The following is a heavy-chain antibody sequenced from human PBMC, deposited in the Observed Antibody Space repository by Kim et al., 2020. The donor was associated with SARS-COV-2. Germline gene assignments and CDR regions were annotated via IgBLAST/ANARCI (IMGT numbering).Heavy chain of an antibody. CDR2: IHYSGST. Sequence: SETLSLTCTVSGGSISSSSYYWGWIRQPPGKGLEWIGSIHYSGSTFYNPSLKSRVTISVDTSKNQFSLKLSSVTAAATVEYYCARPLYSITWFTFGSWG. V-gene: IGHV4-39*01. D-gene: IGHD6-13*01. CDR1: GGSISSSSYY. CDR3: ARPLYSITWFTFGS. J-gene: IGHJ5*01.